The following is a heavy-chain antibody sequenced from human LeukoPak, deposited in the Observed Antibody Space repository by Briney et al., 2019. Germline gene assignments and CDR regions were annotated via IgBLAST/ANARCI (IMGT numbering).Heavy chain of an antibody. CDR2: INAGTSSR. CDR1: GYTFTSYA. V-gene: IGHV1-3*01. D-gene: IGHD6-19*01. Sequence: ASVKVSCKASGYTFTSYAIHWVRQAPGQRLEWMGWINAGTSSRKYSQKFQDRVTITRETSATTAYMELSSLTSEDTGVYYCARVSDDSGWNFDYWGQGTLVTVSS. J-gene: IGHJ4*02. CDR3: ARVSDDSGWNFDY.